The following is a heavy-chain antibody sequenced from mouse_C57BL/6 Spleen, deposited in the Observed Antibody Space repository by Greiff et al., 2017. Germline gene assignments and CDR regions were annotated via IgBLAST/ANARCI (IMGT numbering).Heavy chain of an antibody. CDR3: ASYGSYYYAMDY. D-gene: IGHD2-2*01. CDR1: GYTFTSYW. J-gene: IGHJ4*01. V-gene: IGHV1-52*01. CDR2: IDPSDSET. Sequence: QVQLKQPGAELVRPGSSVKLSCKASGYTFTSYWMHWVKQRPIQGLEWIGNIDPSDSETHYNQKFKDKATLTVDKSSSTAYMQLSSLTSEDSAVYYCASYGSYYYAMDYWGQGTSVTVSS.